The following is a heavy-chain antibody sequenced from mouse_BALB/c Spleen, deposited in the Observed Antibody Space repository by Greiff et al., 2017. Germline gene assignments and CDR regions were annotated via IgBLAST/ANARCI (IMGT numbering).Heavy chain of an antibody. CDR1: GFTFSSFG. D-gene: IGHD1-1*01. Sequence: EVKLVESGGGLVQPGGSRKLSCAASGFTFSSFGMHWVRQAPEKGLGWVAYISSGSSTIYYADTVKGRFTISRDNPKNTLFLQMTSLRSEDTAMYYCARSGFITTVFDYWGQGTTLTVSS. CDR3: ARSGFITTVFDY. V-gene: IGHV5-17*02. CDR2: ISSGSSTI. J-gene: IGHJ2*01.